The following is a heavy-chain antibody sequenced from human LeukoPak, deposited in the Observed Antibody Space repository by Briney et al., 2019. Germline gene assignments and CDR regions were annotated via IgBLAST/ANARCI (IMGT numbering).Heavy chain of an antibody. J-gene: IGHJ4*02. Sequence: GGSLRLSCAASGFTFSSYGMHWVRQAPGKGLEWVAFIRYDGSNKYYADSVKGRFTISRDNSKNTLYLKMNSQRREDTAVYYCANMNIVVEPAATPNYWGQGTLVTVSS. CDR3: ANMNIVVEPAATPNY. D-gene: IGHD2-2*01. V-gene: IGHV3-30*02. CDR2: IRYDGSNK. CDR1: GFTFSSYG.